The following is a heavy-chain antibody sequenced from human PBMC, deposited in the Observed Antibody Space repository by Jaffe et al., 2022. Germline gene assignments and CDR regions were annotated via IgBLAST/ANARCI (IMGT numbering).Heavy chain of an antibody. J-gene: IGHJ4*02. CDR3: ARLSRALIYSYYFDY. V-gene: IGHV4-38-2*01. D-gene: IGHD6-6*01. CDR1: GYSISSGYY. CDR2: IYHSGST. Sequence: QVQLQESGPGLVKPSETLSLTCAVSGYSISSGYYWGWIRQPPGKGLEWIGSIYHSGSTYYNPSLKSRVTISVDTSKNQFSLKLSSVTAADTAVYYCARLSRALIYSYYFDYWGQGTLVTVSS.